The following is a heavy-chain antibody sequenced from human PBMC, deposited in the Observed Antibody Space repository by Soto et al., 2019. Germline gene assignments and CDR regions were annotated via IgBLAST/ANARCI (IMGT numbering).Heavy chain of an antibody. CDR2: INHSGST. D-gene: IGHD5-12*01. J-gene: IGHJ6*03. CDR3: ASCLRLPESKYYYYYMDV. V-gene: IGHV4-34*01. CDR1: GGSFNYYY. Sequence: SETLSLTCAIYGGSFNYYYWSWIRQSPGKGLEWIGEINHSGSTNYNPSLRSRVAISIDTSKNQFSLKLSSVTAADTAVYYCASCLRLPESKYYYYYMDVWGKGTTVTVSS.